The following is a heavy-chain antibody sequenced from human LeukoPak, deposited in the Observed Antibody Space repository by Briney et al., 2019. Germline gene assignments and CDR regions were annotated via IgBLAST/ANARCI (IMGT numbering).Heavy chain of an antibody. CDR2: ISGSGGST. D-gene: IGHD1-26*01. J-gene: IGHJ2*01. CDR3: AKGEELPDDGYFDL. Sequence: GGSLRLSCAASGFTFSSYEMNWVRQAPGKGLEWVSAISGSGGSTYYADSVKGRFTISRDNSKNTLYLQMNSLRAEDTAVYYCAKGEELPDDGYFDLWGRGTLVTVSS. V-gene: IGHV3-23*01. CDR1: GFTFSSYE.